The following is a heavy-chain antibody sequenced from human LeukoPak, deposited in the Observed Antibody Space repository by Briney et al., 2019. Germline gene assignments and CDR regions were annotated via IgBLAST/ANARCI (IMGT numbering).Heavy chain of an antibody. V-gene: IGHV1-2*02. CDR1: GYTFTGYY. D-gene: IGHD6-6*01. Sequence: ASVKVSCKASGYTFTGYYMHWVRQAPGQGLEWMGWINPNSGGTNYAQKFQGRVTMTRDTSISTAYMELSRLRSDDTAVYYCASGEPLYLSRSPGDYWGQGTLVTVSS. CDR2: INPNSGGT. CDR3: ASGEPLYLSRSPGDY. J-gene: IGHJ4*02.